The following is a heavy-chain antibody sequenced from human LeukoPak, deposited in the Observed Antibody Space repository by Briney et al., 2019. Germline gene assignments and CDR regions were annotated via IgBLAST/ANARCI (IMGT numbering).Heavy chain of an antibody. D-gene: IGHD3-22*01. CDR3: AKRIVLADKFDY. CDR1: GFTFSTFG. Sequence: PGGSLRLSRAASGFTFSTFGMHWVRQAPGKGLEWVAFIRYDGGNKYYADSVKGRFTISRDNSKNTLSLQMDSLRAEDTAVYYCAKRIVLADKFDYWGQGSLVTVSS. V-gene: IGHV3-30*02. J-gene: IGHJ4*02. CDR2: IRYDGGNK.